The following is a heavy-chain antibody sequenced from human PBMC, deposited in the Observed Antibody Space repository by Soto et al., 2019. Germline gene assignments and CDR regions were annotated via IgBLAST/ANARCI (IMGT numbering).Heavy chain of an antibody. CDR2: ISGYDGRT. CDR3: AREGDVPYYYYGMDV. D-gene: IGHD2-21*02. J-gene: IGHJ6*02. CDR1: GYTFTRYG. Sequence: QVHLVQSGAEVKKPGASVKVSCKTSGYTFTRYGISWVRQAPGQGLEWMGWISGYDGRTNFAQKVQDRVTMTTDTATSTVYMELRSLSSDDTAVYYCAREGDVPYYYYGMDVWDQVNTVTVSS. V-gene: IGHV1-18*01.